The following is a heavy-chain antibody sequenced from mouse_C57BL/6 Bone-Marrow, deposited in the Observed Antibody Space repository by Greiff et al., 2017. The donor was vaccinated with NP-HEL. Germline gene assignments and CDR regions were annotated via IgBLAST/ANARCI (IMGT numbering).Heavy chain of an antibody. CDR3: TTSTIVTHYYAMDY. CDR2: IDPENGDT. CDR1: GFNIKDDY. Sequence: EVQLQQSGAELVRPGASVKLSCTASGFNIKDDYMHWVKQRPEQGLAWIGWIDPENGDTAYASKFQGKATITADTSSNTAYLQLSSLTSEDTAVYYCTTSTIVTHYYAMDYWGQGTSVTVSS. V-gene: IGHV14-4*01. J-gene: IGHJ4*01. D-gene: IGHD2-5*01.